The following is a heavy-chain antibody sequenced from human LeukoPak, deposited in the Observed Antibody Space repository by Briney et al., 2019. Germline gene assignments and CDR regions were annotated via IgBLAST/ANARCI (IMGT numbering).Heavy chain of an antibody. CDR2: IYHSGST. J-gene: IGHJ4*02. Sequence: SETLSLTCTLSGGSISTYYWSWIRQPPGKRLEWIGYIYHSGSTNYNPSLKSRVTISVDTSKNQFSLKLSSVTAADTAVYYCARGGGYASPIGYWGQGALVTVSS. CDR3: ARGGGYASPIGY. V-gene: IGHV4-59*01. CDR1: GGSISTYY. D-gene: IGHD5-12*01.